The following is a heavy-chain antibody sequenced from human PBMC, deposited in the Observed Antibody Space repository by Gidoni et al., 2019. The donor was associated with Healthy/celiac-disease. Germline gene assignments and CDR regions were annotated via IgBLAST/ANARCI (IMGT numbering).Heavy chain of an antibody. CDR3: ARDYGGNSGGSWFDP. J-gene: IGHJ5*02. V-gene: IGHV4-39*01. D-gene: IGHD4-17*01. CDR2: IYYRGST. Sequence: QLQLQESGPGLVKPSETLSLTCTVSGGSISSSSYYWGWIRQPPGKGLEWIGSIYYRGSTSYNPSLKSRVTISVDTSKNQFSLKLSSVTAADTAVYYCARDYGGNSGGSWFDPWGQGTLVTVSS. CDR1: GGSISSSSYY.